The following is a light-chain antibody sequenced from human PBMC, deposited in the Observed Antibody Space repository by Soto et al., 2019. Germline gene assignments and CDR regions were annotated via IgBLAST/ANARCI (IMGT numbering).Light chain of an antibody. CDR1: NIGSKN. CDR2: RDS. V-gene: IGLV3-9*01. J-gene: IGLJ3*02. Sequence: SYELTQPLSVSVALGQTARITCGGNNIGSKNVHWYQQKPGQAPVLVIYRDSNRPSGIPERFSGSNSGNTATLTISRAQAGDDAYYYSQLWDSITARVFGGGTKLTVL. CDR3: QLWDSITARV.